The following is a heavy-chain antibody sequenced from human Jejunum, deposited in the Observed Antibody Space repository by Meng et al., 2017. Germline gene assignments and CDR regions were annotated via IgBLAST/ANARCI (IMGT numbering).Heavy chain of an antibody. CDR2: FSGSGGST. D-gene: IGHD1-26*01. CDR3: AKVPGVGATPSFYFDY. CDR1: GFTFSSYA. Sequence: GESLKISCAATGFTFSSYAMSWVRLAPGKGLEWVSSFSGSGGSTYYADSVKGRFTISRDNSKNTLYLQMNSLRAEDTAVYYCAKVPGVGATPSFYFDYWGQGTLATVSS. V-gene: IGHV3-23*01. J-gene: IGHJ4*02.